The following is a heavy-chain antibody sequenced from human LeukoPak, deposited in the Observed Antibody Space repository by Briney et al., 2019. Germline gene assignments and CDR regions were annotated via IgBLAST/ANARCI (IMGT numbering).Heavy chain of an antibody. CDR1: GGSISSSSYY. J-gene: IGHJ3*02. V-gene: IGHV4-39*07. D-gene: IGHD6-19*01. CDR2: IYYSGST. Sequence: KSSETLSLTCTVSGGSISSSSYYWGWIRQPPGKGLEWIGSIYYSGSTYYNPSLKSRVTISVDTSKKQFSLKLSSVTAADTAVYYCVRGHLVGGWFKYDAFDIWGQGTMVSVSS. CDR3: VRGHLVGGWFKYDAFDI.